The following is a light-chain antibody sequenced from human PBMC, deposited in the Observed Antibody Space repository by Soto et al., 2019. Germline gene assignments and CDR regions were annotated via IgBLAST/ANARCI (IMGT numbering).Light chain of an antibody. CDR3: QQRSNWPPSIT. Sequence: EIVLTQSPGTLSLSPGERATLSCRASQSVSSSYLAWYQKKPGQAPSLLIYGASIRATGVPDRFSGSGSGTDFTLTISSLEPEDFAVYYCQQRSNWPPSITFGQGTRLEIK. V-gene: IGKV3D-20*02. CDR2: GAS. CDR1: QSVSSSY. J-gene: IGKJ5*01.